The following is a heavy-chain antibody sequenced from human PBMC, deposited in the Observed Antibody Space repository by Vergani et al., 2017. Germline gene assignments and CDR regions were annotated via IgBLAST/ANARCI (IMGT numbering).Heavy chain of an antibody. Sequence: QVQLQESGPGLVKPSETLSLTCAVSGYSISSGYYWGWIRQPPGKGLEWIGSIYHSGSTYYNPSLKSRVTISVDTSKNQFSLKLSSVTAADTAVYYCARGRFSYYYYYMDVWGKGTTVTVSS. CDR2: IYHSGST. V-gene: IGHV4-38-2*01. CDR3: ARGRFSYYYYYMDV. CDR1: GYSISSGYY. D-gene: IGHD3-3*01. J-gene: IGHJ6*03.